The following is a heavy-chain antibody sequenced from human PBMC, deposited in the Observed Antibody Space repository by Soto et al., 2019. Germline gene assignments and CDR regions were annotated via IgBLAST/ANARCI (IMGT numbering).Heavy chain of an antibody. J-gene: IGHJ5*02. D-gene: IGHD3-3*01. CDR2: IYPGDSDT. CDR1: GYSFTSYW. V-gene: IGHV5-51*01. CDR3: ARQRGATIFGVVRDDNWFDP. Sequence: HGEALKISCKGSGYSFTSYWIGWVRQMPGKGLEWMGIIYPGDSDTRYSPSFQGQVTISADKSISTAYLQWSSLKASDTAMYYCARQRGATIFGVVRDDNWFDPWGQGTLVTVSS.